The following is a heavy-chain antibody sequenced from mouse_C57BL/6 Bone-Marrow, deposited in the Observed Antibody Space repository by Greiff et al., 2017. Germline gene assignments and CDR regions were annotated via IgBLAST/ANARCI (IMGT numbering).Heavy chain of an antibody. CDR3: ARHVSITPYAMDY. D-gene: IGHD1-1*01. Sequence: GMLVESGGGLVQPGGSLKLSCAASGFTFSDYYMYWVRQTPEKRLEWVAYISNGGGSTYYPDTVKGRFTISRDNAKNTLYLQMSRLKSEDTAMYYCARHVSITPYAMDYWGQGTSVTVSS. V-gene: IGHV5-12*01. J-gene: IGHJ4*01. CDR1: GFTFSDYY. CDR2: ISNGGGST.